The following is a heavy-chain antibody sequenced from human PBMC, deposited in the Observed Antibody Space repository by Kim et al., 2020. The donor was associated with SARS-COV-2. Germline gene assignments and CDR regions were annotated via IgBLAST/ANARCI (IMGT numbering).Heavy chain of an antibody. CDR3: ARDGSRAAAGKDRKRPLDY. CDR1: GFTFSSYS. CDR2: ISSSSSYI. J-gene: IGHJ4*02. V-gene: IGHV3-21*01. Sequence: GGSLRLSCAASGFTFSSYSMNWVRQAPGKGLEWVSSISSSSSYIYYADSVKGRFTISRDNAKNSLYLQMNSLRAEDTAVYYCARDGSRAAAGKDRKRPLDYWGQGTLVTVSS. D-gene: IGHD6-13*01.